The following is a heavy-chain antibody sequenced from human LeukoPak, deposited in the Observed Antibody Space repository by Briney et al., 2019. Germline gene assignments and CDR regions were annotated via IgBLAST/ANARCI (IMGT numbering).Heavy chain of an antibody. J-gene: IGHJ4*02. V-gene: IGHV1-8*01. CDR2: MNPNSGNT. Sequence: VASVKVSCKASGYTFTSYDINWVRQATGQGLEWMGWMNPNSGNTGYAQKFQGRVTMTRNTSISTAYMELSSLRSEDTAVYYCARGRGYSYGYIHWGQGTLVTVSS. CDR3: ARGRGYSYGYIH. CDR1: GYTFTSYD. D-gene: IGHD5-18*01.